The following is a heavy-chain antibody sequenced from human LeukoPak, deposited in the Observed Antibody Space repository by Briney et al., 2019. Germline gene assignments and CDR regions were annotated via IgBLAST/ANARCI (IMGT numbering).Heavy chain of an antibody. D-gene: IGHD4-17*01. CDR1: GFTFSTYA. J-gene: IGHJ2*01. V-gene: IGHV3-64*04. CDR2: INTNGDDT. Sequence: GGSLRLSCSASGFTFSTYAMHWVRQAPGKGLEHVSTINTNGDDTYYADSVKGRFTISRDNSKRTLYLQMNSLRAGDTAVYYCARAKVGMTTVTKVNWYFDLWGRGTLVTVSS. CDR3: ARAKVGMTTVTKVNWYFDL.